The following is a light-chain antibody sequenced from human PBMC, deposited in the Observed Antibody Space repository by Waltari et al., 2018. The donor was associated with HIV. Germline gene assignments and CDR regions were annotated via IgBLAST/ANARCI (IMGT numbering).Light chain of an antibody. CDR3: SAWDSSLNVWM. V-gene: IGLV10-54*04. CDR2: RNN. Sequence: QAGLTQPPSMSKGLRQTATLTCSGNSNNVGFQGAAWLPHHQGHPPKLLSYRNNNRPSGISEKFSASRSGNTASLTITGLQAEDEADYYCSAWDSSLNVWMFGGGTKLTVL. CDR1: SNNVGFQG. J-gene: IGLJ3*02.